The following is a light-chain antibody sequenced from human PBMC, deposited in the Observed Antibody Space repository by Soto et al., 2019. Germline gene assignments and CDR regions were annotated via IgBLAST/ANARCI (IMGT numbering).Light chain of an antibody. CDR2: GAS. CDR1: QSVNSNY. V-gene: IGKV3-20*01. Sequence: EIVLTQSPGTLSLSPGERATLSCRASQSVNSNYLAWYQQKAGQAPRLLIYGASIRATGIPDRFSGSGSGTDFTLTISRLEPEAFAVYYCQQYGSSPRYSFGQGTKLEI. J-gene: IGKJ2*03. CDR3: QQYGSSPRYS.